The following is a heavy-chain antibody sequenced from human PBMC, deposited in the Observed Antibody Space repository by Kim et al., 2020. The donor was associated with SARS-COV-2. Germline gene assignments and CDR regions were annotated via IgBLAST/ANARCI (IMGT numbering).Heavy chain of an antibody. J-gene: IGHJ4*02. CDR3: ARLHYGSGSYWDLDY. D-gene: IGHD3-10*01. V-gene: IGHV3-7*01. Sequence: GGSLRLSCAASGFTFSSYWMNWVRQAPGKGLEWVANIKLDGSKKYYVDSVKGRFTISRDNAKNSLYLQMNSLRAEDTAVYYCARLHYGSGSYWDLDYWGQGTLVTVSA. CDR2: IKLDGSKK. CDR1: GFTFSSYW.